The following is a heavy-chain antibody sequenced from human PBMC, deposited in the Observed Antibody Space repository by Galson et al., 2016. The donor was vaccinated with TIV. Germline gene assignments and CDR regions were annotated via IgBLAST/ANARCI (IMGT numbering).Heavy chain of an antibody. CDR1: GFTFSHYP. D-gene: IGHD1-1*01. Sequence: SLRLSCADTGFTFSHYPMHWVRQAPGKGLDWVAVISYDGSNKYYADSVKGRFTISRDNSKSTLYLQMNGLRAQDTGVYYCAKEAQRRLHYWGQGALVTVSS. V-gene: IGHV3-30-3*01. CDR2: ISYDGSNK. CDR3: AKEAQRRLHY. J-gene: IGHJ4*02.